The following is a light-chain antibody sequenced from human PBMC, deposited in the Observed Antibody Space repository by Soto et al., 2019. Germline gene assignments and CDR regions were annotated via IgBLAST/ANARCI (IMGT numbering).Light chain of an antibody. CDR3: CSYAGSHTYV. Sequence: QSVLTQPASVSGSPGQSITISCTGTSSDVGSYDLVSWYQQHPDKPPKLMIYEGTKRPSGISNRFSGSKSGNTASLTISGLQAEDETDYSCCSYAGSHTYVFGTGTKATVL. CDR2: EGT. J-gene: IGLJ1*01. V-gene: IGLV2-23*01. CDR1: SSDVGSYDL.